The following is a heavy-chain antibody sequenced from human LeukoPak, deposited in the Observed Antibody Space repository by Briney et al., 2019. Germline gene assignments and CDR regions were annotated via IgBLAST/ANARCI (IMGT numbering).Heavy chain of an antibody. CDR2: ISSNGGST. CDR1: GFTFSSYA. V-gene: IGHV3-64*01. CDR3: ARGHNWTYGYYYYGIDV. Sequence: GGSQRLSCAASGFTFSSYAMHWVSHAPGEGLEYVSSISSNGGSTYYANSVKGRFTISRDNSKNTLYLQMGSLRAEDMAVYDCARGHNWTYGYYYYGIDVWGQGTTVTVSS. D-gene: IGHD1-7*01. J-gene: IGHJ6*02.